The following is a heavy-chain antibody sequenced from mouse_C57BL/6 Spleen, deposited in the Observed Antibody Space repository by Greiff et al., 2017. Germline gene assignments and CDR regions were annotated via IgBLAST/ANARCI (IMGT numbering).Heavy chain of an antibody. Sequence: VQLQQPGAELVMPGASVKLSCKASGYTFTSYWMHWVKQRPGQGLEWIGEIDPSDSYTNYNQKFKGKSTLTVDKSSSTAYMQLRSLTAEDSAVYYCARRGATVGKFDYWGQGTTLTVSS. CDR2: IDPSDSYT. CDR1: GYTFTSYW. V-gene: IGHV1-69*01. J-gene: IGHJ2*01. D-gene: IGHD1-1*01. CDR3: ARRGATVGKFDY.